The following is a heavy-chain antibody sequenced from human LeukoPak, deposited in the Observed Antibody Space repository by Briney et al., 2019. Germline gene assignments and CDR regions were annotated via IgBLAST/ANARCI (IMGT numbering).Heavy chain of an antibody. V-gene: IGHV1-69*01. CDR1: GGTFSNFA. CDR2: IIPIFDTA. Sequence: SVKVSCKASGGTFSNFAISWVRQAPGQGLEWMGGIIPIFDTADCAQKFRGRVTITADESTSTAYMELSSLRPEDTAVYYCARDLVGSAISYSSGAWDYWGQGTLVTVSS. J-gene: IGHJ4*02. CDR3: ARDLVGSAISYSSGAWDY. D-gene: IGHD3-10*01.